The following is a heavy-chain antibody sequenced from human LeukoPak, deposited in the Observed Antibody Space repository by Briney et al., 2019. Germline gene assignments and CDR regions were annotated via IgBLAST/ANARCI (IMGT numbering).Heavy chain of an antibody. CDR3: ARELGMTTVTTYAGNVDY. V-gene: IGHV7-4-1*02. Sequence: VASVKVSCKASGYTFTSYAMNWVRQAPGQGLEWMGWINTNTGNPTYAQGFTGRFVFSLDTSVSTAYLQISSLKAEDTAVYYCARELGMTTVTTYAGNVDYWGQGTLVTVSS. CDR2: INTNTGNP. J-gene: IGHJ4*02. D-gene: IGHD4-17*01. CDR1: GYTFTSYA.